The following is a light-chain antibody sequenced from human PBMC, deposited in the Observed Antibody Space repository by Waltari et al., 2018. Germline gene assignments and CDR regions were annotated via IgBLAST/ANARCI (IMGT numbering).Light chain of an antibody. CDR2: RAS. Sequence: DIVMTQSPDSLAVSLGERATLTCKSRQSVLYSTNNNNYLAWYQQKPGQPPKLLIYRASTRESGVPDRFGGGGSETDVTLTISCLQAEDVAVYYCQQYYSTPTFGGGTKVEIK. CDR1: QSVLYSTNNNNY. V-gene: IGKV4-1*01. CDR3: QQYYSTPT. J-gene: IGKJ4*01.